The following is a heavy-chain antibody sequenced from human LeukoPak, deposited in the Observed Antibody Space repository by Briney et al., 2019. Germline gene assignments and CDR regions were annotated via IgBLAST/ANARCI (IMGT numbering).Heavy chain of an antibody. Sequence: ETLXXXCTVSGGSISSSSYYWGWIRQPPGKGLEWIGSIYYSGSTYYNPSLKSRVTISVYTAKNQFSLKLSSVNAGDTALYXXXXSXXXXWYXYFXLWGRGTLXTVSS. CDR2: IYYSGST. V-gene: IGHV4-39*01. CDR1: GGSISSSSYY. J-gene: IGHJ2*01. D-gene: IGHD6-13*01. CDR3: XXSXXXXWYXYFXL.